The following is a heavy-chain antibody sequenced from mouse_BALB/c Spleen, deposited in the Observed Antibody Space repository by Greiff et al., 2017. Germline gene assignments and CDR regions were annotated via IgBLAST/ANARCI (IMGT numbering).Heavy chain of an antibody. CDR1: GYSITSDYA. Sequence: DVQLQESGPGLVKPSQSLSLTCTVTGYSITSDYAWNWIRPFPGNKLEWMGYIRNSGSISYNPSLKSGISITRDTSKNQFFLQLNAVTTEDTATYYCAGDVTMDYWGQGTSVTVSS. CDR2: IRNSGSI. V-gene: IGHV3-2*02. J-gene: IGHJ4*01. CDR3: AGDVTMDY.